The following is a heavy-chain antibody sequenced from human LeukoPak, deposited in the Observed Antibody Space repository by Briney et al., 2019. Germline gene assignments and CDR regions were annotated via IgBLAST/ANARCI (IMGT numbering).Heavy chain of an antibody. CDR1: GFTFSSYS. Sequence: PGGSLRLSCAASGFTFSSYSMNWVRQAPGKGLEWVSYISSSSSTIYYADSVKGRFTISRDNAKNSLYLQMNSLRAEDTAVYYCASRWSTSYYYYYMDVWGKGTTVTVSS. V-gene: IGHV3-48*01. CDR3: ASRWSTSYYYYYMDV. J-gene: IGHJ6*03. D-gene: IGHD4-23*01. CDR2: ISSSSSTI.